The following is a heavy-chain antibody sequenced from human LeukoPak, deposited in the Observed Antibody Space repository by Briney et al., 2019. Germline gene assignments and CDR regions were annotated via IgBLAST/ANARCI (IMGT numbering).Heavy chain of an antibody. CDR3: AREGGGNSGIWFDP. Sequence: SETLSLTCTVSGGSISSSSYYWGWIRQPPGKGLEWIGSIYYSGSTYYNPSLKSRVTISVDTSKNQFSLKLSSVTAVDTAVYYCAREGGGNSGIWFDPWGQGTLVTVSS. D-gene: IGHD4-23*01. CDR1: GGSISSSSYY. J-gene: IGHJ5*02. CDR2: IYYSGST. V-gene: IGHV4-39*07.